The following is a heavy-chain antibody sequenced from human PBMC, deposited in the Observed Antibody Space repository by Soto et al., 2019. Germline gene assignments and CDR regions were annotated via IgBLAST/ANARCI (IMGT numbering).Heavy chain of an antibody. CDR2: IYHSGST. CDR1: GGSISSSNW. D-gene: IGHD2-15*01. J-gene: IGHJ4*02. V-gene: IGHV4-4*02. CDR3: AIILPRRYYFDY. Sequence: SETLSLTCAVSGGSISSSNWWSWVRQPPGKGLEWIGEIYHSGSTNYNPSLKSRVTISVDKSKNQFSLKLSSVTDADTAVYYCAIILPRRYYFDYWGQGTLVTVSS.